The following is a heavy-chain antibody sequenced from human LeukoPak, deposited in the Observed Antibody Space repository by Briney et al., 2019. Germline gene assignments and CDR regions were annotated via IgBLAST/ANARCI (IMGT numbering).Heavy chain of an antibody. V-gene: IGHV1-18*01. D-gene: IGHD3-3*01. J-gene: IGHJ4*02. CDR1: GYTFTSYG. CDR3: ASPYYDFWSGYLPGY. Sequence: ALVKVSCKASGYTFTSYGISWVRQAPGQGLEWMGWISAYNGNTNYAQKLQGRVTMTTDTSTSTAYMELRSLRSDDTAVYYCASPYYDFWSGYLPGYWGQGTLVTVSS. CDR2: ISAYNGNT.